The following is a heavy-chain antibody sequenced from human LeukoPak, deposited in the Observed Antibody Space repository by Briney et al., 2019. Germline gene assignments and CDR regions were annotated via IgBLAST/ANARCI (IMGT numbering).Heavy chain of an antibody. CDR3: ARHRFSSSSNYFDY. CDR2: IYYSGST. V-gene: IGHV4-59*08. J-gene: IGHJ4*02. D-gene: IGHD6-13*01. CDR1: GGSISSYY. Sequence: NPSETLSLTCTVSGGSISSYYWSWIRQPPGKGLEWIGYIYYSGSTNYSPSLKSRVTISVDTSKNQFSLKVNSVTAADTAVYYCARHRFSSSSNYFDYWGQGTLVTVSS.